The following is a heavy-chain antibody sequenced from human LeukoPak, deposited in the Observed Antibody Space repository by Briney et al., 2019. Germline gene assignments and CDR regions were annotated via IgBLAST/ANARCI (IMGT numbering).Heavy chain of an antibody. V-gene: IGHV4-38-2*01. CDR3: ARIAVAGTDFDY. CDR1: GYSISSGYY. D-gene: IGHD6-19*01. Sequence: PSETLSLTCAVSGYSISSGYYWGWIRQSPGKGLEWIGSIYHSGSTYYNPSLKSRVTISVDTSKNQFSLKLSSVTAADTAVYYCARIAVAGTDFDYWGQGTLVTVSS. J-gene: IGHJ4*02. CDR2: IYHSGST.